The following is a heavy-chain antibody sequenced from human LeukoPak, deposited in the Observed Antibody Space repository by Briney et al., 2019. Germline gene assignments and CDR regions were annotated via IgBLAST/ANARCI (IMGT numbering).Heavy chain of an antibody. Sequence: PSQTLSLTCTVSGDSISSGDYSGSWIGQPAGKGREWIGRISRRGSTYYNPSLKSRVTISVDTAKNQFSLKLSSVTAADTGVYFCARGPYSYASSGAFDIWGQGTMVTVSS. V-gene: IGHV4-61*02. D-gene: IGHD3-22*01. CDR2: ISRRGST. J-gene: IGHJ3*02. CDR3: ARGPYSYASSGAFDI. CDR1: GDSISSGDYS.